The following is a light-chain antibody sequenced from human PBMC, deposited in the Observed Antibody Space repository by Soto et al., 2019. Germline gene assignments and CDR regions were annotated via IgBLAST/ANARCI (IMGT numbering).Light chain of an antibody. V-gene: IGLV2-8*01. CDR1: SSDIGGYNY. CDR2: EVS. J-gene: IGLJ3*02. Sequence: QSVLTQPPSASGSPGQSVTISCTGTSSDIGGYNYVSWYQHHPGKAPKVMIYEVSKRPSGVPDRFSGSKSGNTASLTVSGLQPEDEADYYCSSYAGSNNLGVFGGRTKVTVL. CDR3: SSYAGSNNLGV.